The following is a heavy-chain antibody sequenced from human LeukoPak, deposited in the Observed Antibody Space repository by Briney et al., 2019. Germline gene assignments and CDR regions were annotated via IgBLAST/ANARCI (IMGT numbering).Heavy chain of an antibody. CDR3: ASLYDSSGYYSFDY. CDR1: GFTFSSYG. Sequence: GGSLRLSCAASGFTFSSYGMHWVRQAPGKGLEWVAVIWYDGSNKYYADSVKGRFTISRDNSKNTLYLQMNSLRAEDTAVYYCASLYDSSGYYSFDYWGQGTPVTVSS. J-gene: IGHJ4*02. D-gene: IGHD3-22*01. CDR2: IWYDGSNK. V-gene: IGHV3-33*01.